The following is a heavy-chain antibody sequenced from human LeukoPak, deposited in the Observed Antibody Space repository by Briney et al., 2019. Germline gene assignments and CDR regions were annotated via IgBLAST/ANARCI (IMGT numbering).Heavy chain of an antibody. CDR2: INHSGST. V-gene: IGHV4-34*01. CDR1: GGSISSYY. J-gene: IGHJ6*02. D-gene: IGHD3-10*01. CDR3: ARRHLVRGFYGMDV. Sequence: PSETLSLTCTVSGGSISSYYWSWIRQPPGKGLEWIGEINHSGSTNYNPSLKSRVTISVDTSKNQFSLKLSSVTAADTAVYYCARRHLVRGFYGMDVWGQGTTVTVSS.